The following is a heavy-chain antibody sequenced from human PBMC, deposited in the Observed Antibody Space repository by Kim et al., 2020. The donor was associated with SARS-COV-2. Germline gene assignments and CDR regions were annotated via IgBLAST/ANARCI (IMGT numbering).Heavy chain of an antibody. J-gene: IGHJ4*02. V-gene: IGHV3-72*01. D-gene: IGHD2-15*01. Sequence: GGSLRLSCAASGFTFSDHDMDWVRQAPGKGLEWVGRIKNKANSYTTKYAASVRGRFTISRDDSKDSLYLQMNSLKTEDTAVYYCVPPRLWDCSGDCWGQGTLVTVSS. CDR2: IKNKANSYTT. CDR1: GFTFSDHD. CDR3: VPPRLWDCSGDC.